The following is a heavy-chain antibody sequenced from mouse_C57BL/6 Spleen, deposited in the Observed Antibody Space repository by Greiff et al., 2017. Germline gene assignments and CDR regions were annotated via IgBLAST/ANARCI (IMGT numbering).Heavy chain of an antibody. V-gene: IGHV1-72*01. J-gene: IGHJ2*01. CDR1: GYTFTSYW. D-gene: IGHD1-1*01. Sequence: VQLQQPGAELVKPGASVKLSCKASGYTFTSYWMHWVKQRPGRGLEWIGRIDPNSGGTKYNEKFKSKATLTVDKPASTAYMQLSSLTSDDSAVYYCARTHYGSSYDDIDYWGQGTTLTVSS. CDR2: IDPNSGGT. CDR3: ARTHYGSSYDDIDY.